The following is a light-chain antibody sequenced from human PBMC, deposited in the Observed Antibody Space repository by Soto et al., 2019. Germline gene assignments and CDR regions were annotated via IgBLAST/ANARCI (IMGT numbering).Light chain of an antibody. CDR2: GAS. Sequence: EIVMTQSPATLSVSPGERATLSCRASQSVSSNLAWYQQKPGQAPRLLIYGASTRATGIPARFSGSGSGTEFTLTISSLQSEDFATYYCQQLNSYPITFGQGTKVDIK. J-gene: IGKJ1*01. V-gene: IGKV3-15*01. CDR1: QSVSSN. CDR3: QQLNSYPIT.